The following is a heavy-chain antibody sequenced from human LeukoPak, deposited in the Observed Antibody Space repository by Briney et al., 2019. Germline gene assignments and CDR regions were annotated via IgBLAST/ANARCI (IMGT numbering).Heavy chain of an antibody. Sequence: SETLSLTCTVSGGSISSYYWSWIRQPPGKGLEWIGYISYSGSTNYNPSLKSRLTISADSSKNQFSLKVNSVTAADTAVYYCARRRELLRSNWYFDLWGRGTLVTVSS. J-gene: IGHJ2*01. CDR2: ISYSGST. CDR1: GGSISSYY. CDR3: ARRRELLRSNWYFDL. V-gene: IGHV4-59*08. D-gene: IGHD1-26*01.